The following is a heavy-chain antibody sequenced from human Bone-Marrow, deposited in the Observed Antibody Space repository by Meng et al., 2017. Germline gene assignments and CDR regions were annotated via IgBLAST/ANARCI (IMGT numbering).Heavy chain of an antibody. D-gene: IGHD3-22*01. CDR3: ARSDSPDAFDI. CDR2: ISSSSSYI. V-gene: IGHV3-21*04. J-gene: IGHJ3*02. Sequence: GESLKISCAASGFTFSSYEMNWVRQAPRKGLEWVSSISSSSSYIYYADSVKGRFTISRDNAKNSLYLQMNSLRAEDTAVYYCARSDSPDAFDIWGQGTMVTVSS. CDR1: GFTFSSYE.